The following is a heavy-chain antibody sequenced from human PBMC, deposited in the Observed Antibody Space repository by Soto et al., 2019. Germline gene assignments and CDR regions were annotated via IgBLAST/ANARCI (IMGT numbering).Heavy chain of an antibody. Sequence: ASVKVSCKASGYTFTSYYMHWVRQAPGQGLEWMGIINPSGGSTSYAQKFQGRVTMTRDTSTSTVYMELSSLRSEDTAVYYCARAGIAVAGPAEFFDYWGQGTLVTVS. J-gene: IGHJ4*02. V-gene: IGHV1-46*01. CDR2: INPSGGST. D-gene: IGHD6-19*01. CDR3: ARAGIAVAGPAEFFDY. CDR1: GYTFTSYY.